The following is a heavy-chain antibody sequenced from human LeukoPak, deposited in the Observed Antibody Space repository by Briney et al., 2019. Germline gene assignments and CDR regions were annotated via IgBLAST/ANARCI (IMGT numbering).Heavy chain of an antibody. CDR3: AKDSSSRSFDY. CDR1: GFTFSSYG. CDR2: ISYDGSNK. V-gene: IGHV3-30*18. J-gene: IGHJ4*02. D-gene: IGHD6-13*01. Sequence: PGGSLRLSCAASGFTFSSYGMHWVRQAPVKGLEWVSVISYDGSNKYYADSVKGRFTISRDNSKNTLYLQMNSLRAEDTAVYYCAKDSSSRSFDYWGQGTLVAVSS.